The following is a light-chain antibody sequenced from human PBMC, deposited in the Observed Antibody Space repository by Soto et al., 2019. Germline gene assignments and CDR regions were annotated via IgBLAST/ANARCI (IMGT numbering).Light chain of an antibody. CDR1: QSIGSW. CDR3: QQYNSYSEA. V-gene: IGKV1-5*01. J-gene: IGKJ1*01. Sequence: DIQMTQSPSTLSASVGDRVTITCRASQSIGSWLAWYQQKPGKAPNLLIYDASSLESGVPSRFSGSGSGTEFTLTISSLQPDDFATYYCQQYNSYSEAFGQGTKVDIK. CDR2: DAS.